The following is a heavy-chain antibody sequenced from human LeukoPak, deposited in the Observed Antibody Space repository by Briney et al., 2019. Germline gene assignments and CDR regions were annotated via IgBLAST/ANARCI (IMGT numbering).Heavy chain of an antibody. CDR2: ISYDGSNK. D-gene: IGHD3-3*01. CDR1: GFTFSSYA. J-gene: IGHJ4*02. CDR3: ANDWYYDFWSGYFEKGKTAN. Sequence: GGSLRLSCAASGFTFSSYAMSWVRQAPGKGLEWVAVISYDGSNKYYADSVKGRFTISRDNSKNTLYLQMNSLRAEDTAVYYCANDWYYDFWSGYFEKGKTANWGQGTLVTVSS. V-gene: IGHV3-30*18.